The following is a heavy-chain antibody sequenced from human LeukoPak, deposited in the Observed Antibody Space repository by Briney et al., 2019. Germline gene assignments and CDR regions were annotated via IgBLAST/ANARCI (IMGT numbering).Heavy chain of an antibody. CDR3: ARSVDTAMVDY. Sequence: GGSLRLSCAASGFTVSSNYMSWVRQPPGRGLEWVSVIYSGGSTYYADSVKGRFTISRDNSKNTLYLQMNSLRAEDTAVYYCARSVDTAMVDYWGQGTLVTVSS. V-gene: IGHV3-66*01. CDR1: GFTVSSNY. J-gene: IGHJ4*02. D-gene: IGHD5-18*01. CDR2: IYSGGST.